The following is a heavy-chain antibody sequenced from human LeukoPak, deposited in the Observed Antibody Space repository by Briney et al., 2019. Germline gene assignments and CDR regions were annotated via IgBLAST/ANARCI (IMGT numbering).Heavy chain of an antibody. V-gene: IGHV4-61*02. Sequence: SETLSLTCTVSGGSISSGTYYWSWIRQPAGKGPEWIGRIYTSGSTNYNSSLKSRVTISVDTFKNQFSLKLSSVTAADTAVYYCAREYYDFWSGSLRFDYWGQGTLVTVSS. J-gene: IGHJ4*02. CDR2: IYTSGST. CDR3: AREYYDFWSGSLRFDY. D-gene: IGHD3-3*01. CDR1: GGSISSGTYY.